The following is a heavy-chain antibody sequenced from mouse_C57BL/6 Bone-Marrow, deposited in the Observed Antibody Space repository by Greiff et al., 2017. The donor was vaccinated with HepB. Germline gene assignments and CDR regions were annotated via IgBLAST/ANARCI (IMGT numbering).Heavy chain of an antibody. D-gene: IGHD1-1*01. J-gene: IGHJ2*01. Sequence: QVQLKQPGAELVKPGASVKMSCKASGYTFTSYWITWVKQRPGQGLEWIGDIYPGSGSTNYNEKFKSKATLTVDTSSSTAYMQLSSLTSEDSAVYYCARSGITTVVATSDWGQGTTLTVSS. CDR3: ARSGITTVVATSD. CDR1: GYTFTSYW. CDR2: IYPGSGST. V-gene: IGHV1-55*01.